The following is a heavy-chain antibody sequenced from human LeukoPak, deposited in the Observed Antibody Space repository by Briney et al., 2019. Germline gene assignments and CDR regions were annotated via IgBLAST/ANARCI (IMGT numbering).Heavy chain of an antibody. Sequence: GRSLRLSCAASGFTFSTYGMHWVRQAPGKGLEWLAFISYDGNNKYYAKSVKGRFTVSRDNFKKTLFLQMNSLIPEDTAVYFCARDTAANLSHWGQGTPVIVSS. CDR2: ISYDGNNK. D-gene: IGHD2-2*01. J-gene: IGHJ4*02. V-gene: IGHV3-30*03. CDR1: GFTFSTYG. CDR3: ARDTAANLSH.